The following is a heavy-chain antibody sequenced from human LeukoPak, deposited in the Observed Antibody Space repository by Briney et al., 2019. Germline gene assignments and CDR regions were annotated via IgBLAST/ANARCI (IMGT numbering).Heavy chain of an antibody. J-gene: IGHJ4*02. CDR3: ARDIVNGDYVSAY. Sequence: GGSLRLSCEASGFTFSDFGMHWVRQAPGKGLEWVAFIRRDGDVIYYADSVKGRFTISRDNAKNSLYLQMNSLRADDTGVYYCARDIVNGDYVSAYWGQGTLVTVSS. CDR1: GFTFSDFG. CDR2: IRRDGDVI. V-gene: IGHV3-30*02. D-gene: IGHD4-17*01.